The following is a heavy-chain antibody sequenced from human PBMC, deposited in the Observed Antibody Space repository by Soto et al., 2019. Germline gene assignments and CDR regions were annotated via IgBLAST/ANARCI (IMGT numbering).Heavy chain of an antibody. CDR1: NTSISSSNW. CDR3: VRDEAHYDILTGSSLGRAFDI. D-gene: IGHD3-9*01. Sequence: QVQLQESGPSLVKPSGTLSLTCVITNTSISSSNWWSWVRQAPGKGLEWIGEIYHTGRTNYAPSLKSRVTMSIDKSNNRSPLRLTSLTSADTAVYYCVRDEAHYDILTGSSLGRAFDIWGQGTMVTVSS. CDR2: IYHTGRT. V-gene: IGHV4-4*02. J-gene: IGHJ3*02.